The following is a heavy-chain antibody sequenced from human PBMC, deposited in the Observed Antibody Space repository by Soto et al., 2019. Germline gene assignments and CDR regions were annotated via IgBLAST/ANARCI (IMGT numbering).Heavy chain of an antibody. Sequence: SVKVSCKASGYTFTSYAISWVRQAPGQGLEWMGGIIPIFGTANYAQKFQGRVTITADESTSTAYMELSSLRSEDTAVYYCASYSGSYWGYYFDYWGQGTLVTVSS. D-gene: IGHD1-26*01. CDR1: GYTFTSYA. CDR2: IIPIFGTA. CDR3: ASYSGSYWGYYFDY. V-gene: IGHV1-69*13. J-gene: IGHJ4*02.